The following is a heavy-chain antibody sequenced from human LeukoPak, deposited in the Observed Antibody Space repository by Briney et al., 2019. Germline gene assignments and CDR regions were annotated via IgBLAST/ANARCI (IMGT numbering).Heavy chain of an antibody. CDR1: GFTFSSYA. CDR2: ISYDGSNK. V-gene: IGHV3-30*04. Sequence: PGGSLRLSCAASGFTFSSYAMHWVRQAPGKGLEWVAVISYDGSNKYYADSVKGRFTISRDNSKNTLYLQMNSLRAEDTAVYYCARDRQVGGSTYYFDYWGQGTLVTVSS. D-gene: IGHD1-26*01. CDR3: ARDRQVGGSTYYFDY. J-gene: IGHJ4*02.